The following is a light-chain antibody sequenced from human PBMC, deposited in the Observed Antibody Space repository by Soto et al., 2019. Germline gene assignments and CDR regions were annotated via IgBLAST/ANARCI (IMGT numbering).Light chain of an antibody. V-gene: IGKV3-15*01. Sequence: EIVLTHAPGSLSLSPGEKVTLSCRASQSVSSNLAWYQQKRGQAPRLLIYGASTRATGIPARFSGSGSGTEFTLTISSLQSEDFAVYYCQQYNYWPRTFGQGTKVDIK. CDR2: GAS. CDR1: QSVSSN. CDR3: QQYNYWPRT. J-gene: IGKJ1*01.